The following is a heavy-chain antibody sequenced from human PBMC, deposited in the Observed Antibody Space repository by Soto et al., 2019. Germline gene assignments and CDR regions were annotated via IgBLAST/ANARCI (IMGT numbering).Heavy chain of an antibody. CDR2: ISSSGNSI. Sequence: GSLRLSCAASGFTFSDYYMTWIRQAPGKGLEWVSYISSSGNSIYYADSVRGRFTVSRDNAKNSLFLQMNSLRAEDTAVYYCARRAAAGRSFDYWVLGTLVTVSS. CDR3: ARRAAAGRSFDY. J-gene: IGHJ4*02. CDR1: GFTFSDYY. D-gene: IGHD6-13*01. V-gene: IGHV3-11*01.